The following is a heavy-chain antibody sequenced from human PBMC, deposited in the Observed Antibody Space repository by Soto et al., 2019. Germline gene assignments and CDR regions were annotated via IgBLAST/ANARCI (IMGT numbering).Heavy chain of an antibody. Sequence: SVKVSCKASGGTFSSYAISWVRQAPGQGLEWMGGIIPIFGTANYAQKFQGRVTITADESTSTAYMELSSLRSEDTAVYYCARGEEMATPGYYFDYWGQGTLVTVSS. V-gene: IGHV1-69*13. CDR2: IIPIFGTA. CDR3: ARGEEMATPGYYFDY. D-gene: IGHD5-12*01. J-gene: IGHJ4*02. CDR1: GGTFSSYA.